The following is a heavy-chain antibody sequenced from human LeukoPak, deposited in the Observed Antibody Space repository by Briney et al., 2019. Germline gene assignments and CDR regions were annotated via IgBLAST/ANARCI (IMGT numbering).Heavy chain of an antibody. CDR1: GFTFSSYW. J-gene: IGHJ5*02. CDR3: ARDGILVAGTVDWFDP. CDR2: INSDGSIT. D-gene: IGHD6-19*01. Sequence: WGSLRLSCEASGFTFSSYWMHWVRQASGKGLVWVSRINSDGSITSYADSVKGRFTISRDNAKNTLYLQMNSLRVEDTAMYYCARDGILVAGTVDWFDPWGQGTLVTVSS. V-gene: IGHV3-74*01.